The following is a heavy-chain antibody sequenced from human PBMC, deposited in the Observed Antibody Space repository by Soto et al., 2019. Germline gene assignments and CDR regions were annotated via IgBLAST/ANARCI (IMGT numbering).Heavy chain of an antibody. Sequence: GGSLRLSCAASGFTFSIYEMNWVRQTPGKGLECVAYISSSGSTIYYADSVKGRFTISRDNAKNSLYLQMQSLRAEDTAIYYCASINVETAMPVGDYFDYWGQGTLVTVSS. CDR2: ISSSGSTI. CDR3: ASINVETAMPVGDYFDY. J-gene: IGHJ4*02. D-gene: IGHD5-18*01. V-gene: IGHV3-48*03. CDR1: GFTFSIYE.